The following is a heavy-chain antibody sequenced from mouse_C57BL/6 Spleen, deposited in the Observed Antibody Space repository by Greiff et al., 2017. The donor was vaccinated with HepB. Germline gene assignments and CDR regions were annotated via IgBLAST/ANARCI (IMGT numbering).Heavy chain of an antibody. J-gene: IGHJ2*01. Sequence: QQSCKASGYTFTSYWMHWVKQRPGRGLEWIGRIDPNSGGTKYNEKFKSKATLTVDKPSSTAYMQLSSLTSEDSAVYYCARRGNWDDYFDYWGQGTTLTVSS. CDR1: GYTFTSYW. D-gene: IGHD4-1*01. CDR3: ARRGNWDDYFDY. CDR2: IDPNSGGT. V-gene: IGHV1-72*01.